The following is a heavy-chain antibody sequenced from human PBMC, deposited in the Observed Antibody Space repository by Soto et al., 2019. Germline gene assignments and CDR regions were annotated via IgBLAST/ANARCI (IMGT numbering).Heavy chain of an antibody. Sequence: QVQLVQSGAEEKKPGASVKVSCKASGYTFTSYAMHWVRQAPGQRLEWMGWINAGNGNTKYSQKFQGRVTITRDTSASTAYMELSSLRSEDTAVYYCARVQRGYSDSSGYPEYFQHWGQGTLVTVSS. J-gene: IGHJ1*01. V-gene: IGHV1-3*05. CDR3: ARVQRGYSDSSGYPEYFQH. CDR1: GYTFTSYA. D-gene: IGHD3-22*01. CDR2: INAGNGNT.